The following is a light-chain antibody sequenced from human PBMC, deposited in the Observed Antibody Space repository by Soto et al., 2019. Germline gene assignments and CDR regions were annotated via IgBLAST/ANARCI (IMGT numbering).Light chain of an antibody. CDR2: DAS. V-gene: IGKV3-11*01. Sequence: EIVVTQSPATLSSSPGERATLSCRASQTISSYLAWYQQKPGQTPRLLIYDASNRATGIPARFSGSGSGTDFTLTISSLEPADFAVYYCQQRSALPLTFGGGTQVEIK. J-gene: IGKJ4*01. CDR3: QQRSALPLT. CDR1: QTISSY.